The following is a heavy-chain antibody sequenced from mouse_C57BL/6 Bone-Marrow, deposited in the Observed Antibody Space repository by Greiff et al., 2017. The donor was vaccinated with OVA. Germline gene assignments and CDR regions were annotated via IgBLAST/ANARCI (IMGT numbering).Heavy chain of an antibody. CDR1: GYTFTSYW. J-gene: IGHJ4*01. CDR3: ARFGGYYDAMDY. V-gene: IGHV1-61*01. Sequence: QVQLQQPGAELVRPGSSVKLSCKASGYTFTSYWMDWVKQRPGQGLEWIGNIYPFDSETHYNQKFKDKATLTVDKSSSTAYMQLSSLTSEDSAVYYCARFGGYYDAMDYWGQGTSVTVSS. CDR2: IYPFDSET. D-gene: IGHD2-2*01.